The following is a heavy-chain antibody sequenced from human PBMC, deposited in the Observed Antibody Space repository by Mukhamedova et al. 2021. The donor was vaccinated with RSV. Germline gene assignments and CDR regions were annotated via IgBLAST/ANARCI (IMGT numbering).Heavy chain of an antibody. J-gene: IGHJ4*02. Sequence: AEYMGGRVTITADESTSTAYMELSSLRSEDTAVYYCAREVGLRYSYGYSPNYFDYWGQGTLVTVSS. CDR3: AREVGLRYSYGYSPNYFDY. D-gene: IGHD5-18*01. V-gene: IGHV1-69*01.